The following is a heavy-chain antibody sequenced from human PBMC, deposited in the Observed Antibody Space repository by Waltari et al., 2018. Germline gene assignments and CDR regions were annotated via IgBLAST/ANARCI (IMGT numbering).Heavy chain of an antibody. J-gene: IGHJ4*02. V-gene: IGHV4-38-2*02. CDR3: ARSAPAVPAR. Sequence: QVQLQESGPRLVKPSETLSLTCSVSGDSISSGYYWGWVRQPPGKGLEWIGSLYFGATTYYNPSLKSRVIISTDTSKNQFSLKMRSVTAADTAVYYCARSAPAVPARWGQGTLVTVSS. D-gene: IGHD2-2*01. CDR2: LYFGATT. CDR1: GDSISSGYY.